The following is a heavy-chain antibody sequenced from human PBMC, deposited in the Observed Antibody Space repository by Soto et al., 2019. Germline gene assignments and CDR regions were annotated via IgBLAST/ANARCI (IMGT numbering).Heavy chain of an antibody. J-gene: IGHJ5*01. D-gene: IGHD2-15*01. V-gene: IGHV3-21*06. CDR3: ERYCSTTWFDS. Sequence: GGSLRLSCAAYGFTFSGFTMNWIRQAPGKGLEWVSYISISSSEIYYADSVKGRFTISRDNAKNSLNLQMNSLRAEDTAVYYSERYCSTTWFDSWGRGTLVTVSS. CDR1: GFTFSGFT. CDR2: ISISSSEI.